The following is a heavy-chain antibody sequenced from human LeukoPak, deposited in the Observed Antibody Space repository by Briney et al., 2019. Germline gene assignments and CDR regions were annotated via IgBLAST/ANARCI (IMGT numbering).Heavy chain of an antibody. Sequence: PGGSLRLSCAACGCTFSNYWMSWGRQAPGKGLEWVANINQDGSVKYYVDSVKGRFTISRDNAKTSVYLQMDSPNAEDTAVYCCARIRYSSSSFDYWGKGSLVTVSS. J-gene: IGHJ4*02. CDR2: INQDGSVK. CDR1: GCTFSNYW. D-gene: IGHD6-6*01. V-gene: IGHV3-7*01. CDR3: ARIRYSSSSFDY.